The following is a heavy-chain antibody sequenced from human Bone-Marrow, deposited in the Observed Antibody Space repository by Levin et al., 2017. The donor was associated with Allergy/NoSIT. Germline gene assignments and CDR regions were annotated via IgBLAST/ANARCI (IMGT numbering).Heavy chain of an antibody. V-gene: IGHV3-48*01. D-gene: IGHD2-2*02. CDR2: ISARSSII. CDR1: GFTFSSYS. J-gene: IGHJ4*02. CDR3: ATGAYCSSTSCYTSKFDY. Sequence: GGSLRLSCAASGFTFSSYSVNWVRQAPGKGLEWVSYISARSSIIYYADSVKGRFTISRDNAKNSLYLQMNSLRAEDSAVYYCATGAYCSSTSCYTSKFDYWGQGTLVTVSS.